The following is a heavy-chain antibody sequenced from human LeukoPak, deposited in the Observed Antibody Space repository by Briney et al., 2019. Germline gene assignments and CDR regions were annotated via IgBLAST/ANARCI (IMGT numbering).Heavy chain of an antibody. Sequence: SETLSLTCTVSGGSISSGSYYWSWIRQPAGKGLEWIGRIYTSGSTNYNPSLKSRVTISVDTSKNQFSLKLSSVTAADTAVHYCASGGSSSFYYMDVWGKGTTVTISS. CDR3: ASGGSSSFYYMDV. J-gene: IGHJ6*03. V-gene: IGHV4-61*02. D-gene: IGHD2-15*01. CDR1: GGSISSGSYY. CDR2: IYTSGST.